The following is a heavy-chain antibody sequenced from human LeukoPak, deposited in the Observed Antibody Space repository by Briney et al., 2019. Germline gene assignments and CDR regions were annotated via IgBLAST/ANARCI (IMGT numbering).Heavy chain of an antibody. CDR1: GFTFSSYG. CDR3: AKRREGAFDY. J-gene: IGHJ4*02. V-gene: IGHV3-23*01. Sequence: GGTLRLSCAASGFTFSSYGMSWVRQAPGKGLEWVSAISGSGGSTYYADSVKGRFTISRDNSKNTLYLQMNSLRAEDTAKYYCAKRREGAFDYWGQGILVTVSS. D-gene: IGHD1-26*01. CDR2: ISGSGGST.